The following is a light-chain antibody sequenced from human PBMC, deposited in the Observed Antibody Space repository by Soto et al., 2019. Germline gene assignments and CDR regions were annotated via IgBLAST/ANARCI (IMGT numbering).Light chain of an antibody. J-gene: IGKJ5*01. Sequence: AIPITPSSSSPSASVGDRVTLTCRASQGIRNDLGWYQQKPGKAPKLLIYAASSLQSGVPSRFSGSGSGTDFTLTISSLQPEDFATYYCQQVNSFPSTFGQGTRLE. CDR3: QQVNSFPST. CDR1: QGIRND. V-gene: IGKV1-6*01. CDR2: AAS.